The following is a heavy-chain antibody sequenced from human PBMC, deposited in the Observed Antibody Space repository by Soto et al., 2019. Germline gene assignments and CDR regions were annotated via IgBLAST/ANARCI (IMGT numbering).Heavy chain of an antibody. CDR2: ISGSGGST. V-gene: IGHV3-23*01. CDR1: GFTFSSYA. CDR3: ATYPRTDPYYDSSGYSPPGCFDH. J-gene: IGHJ5*02. D-gene: IGHD3-22*01. Sequence: RRLSCAASGFTFSSYAMSWVRQAPGKGLEWVSAISGSGGSTYYADSVKGRFTISRDNSKNTLYLQMNRLRAEDTAVYYCATYPRTDPYYDSSGYSPPGCFDHWRQGTLVTVSS.